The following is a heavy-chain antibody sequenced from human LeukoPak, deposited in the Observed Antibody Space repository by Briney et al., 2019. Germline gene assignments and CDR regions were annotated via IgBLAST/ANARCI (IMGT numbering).Heavy chain of an antibody. CDR1: GGSISSSSYY. Sequence: SETLSLTCTVSGGSISSSSYYWGWIRQPPGKGLEWIGSIYYSGSTYYNPSLKSRVTISVDTSKNQFSLKLSSVTAADTAVYYCARQRYCSSTSCRGKSQYFQHWGQGTLVTVSS. CDR2: IYYSGST. V-gene: IGHV4-39*01. D-gene: IGHD2-2*01. CDR3: ARQRYCSSTSCRGKSQYFQH. J-gene: IGHJ1*01.